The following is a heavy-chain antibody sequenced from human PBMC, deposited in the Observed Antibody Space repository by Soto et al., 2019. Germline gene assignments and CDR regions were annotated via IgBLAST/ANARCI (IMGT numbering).Heavy chain of an antibody. CDR3: AKVLSKNYYYPFDF. J-gene: IGHJ4*02. V-gene: IGHV3-23*01. D-gene: IGHD3-10*01. CDR2: ISGGSSVT. Sequence: GGSLRLSCTDSGFTFSDYAMTWVRQAPGKGLEWVSTISGGSSVTYYGDSVKGRFTISRDNAKKTLFLQLNRLSAEDMATYYCAKVLSKNYYYPFDFWGQGTQVTVSS. CDR1: GFTFSDYA.